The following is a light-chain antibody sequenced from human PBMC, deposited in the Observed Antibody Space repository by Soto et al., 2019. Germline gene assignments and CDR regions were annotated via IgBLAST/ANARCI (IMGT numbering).Light chain of an antibody. Sequence: QSALTQPRSVSGSPGQSVTIYCTGTSSDVGLYNYVSWYQQHPGKAPKLIIYDVSKRPSGVPDRFSGSKSGNTASLTISGLQAEDEGEYFCCSYGGSYTPYVFGTGTKLTVL. J-gene: IGLJ1*01. CDR2: DVS. V-gene: IGLV2-11*01. CDR1: SSDVGLYNY. CDR3: CSYGGSYTPYV.